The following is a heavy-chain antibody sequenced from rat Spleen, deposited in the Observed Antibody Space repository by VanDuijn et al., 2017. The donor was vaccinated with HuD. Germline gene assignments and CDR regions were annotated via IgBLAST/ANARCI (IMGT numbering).Heavy chain of an antibody. Sequence: EVQLVESGGGLVQPGRSLKLSCAASGFTFSDYSMAWVRQAPKKGLEWVATISYDGSGTYYRDSVKGRFTISRDDANNTHYLQMDSLRSEDTATYYCAIHGGLRNWFDSWGQGTLVTVSS. V-gene: IGHV5-7*01. CDR3: AIHGGLRNWFDS. CDR2: ISYDGSGT. CDR1: GFTFSDYS. J-gene: IGHJ3*01. D-gene: IGHD1-11*01.